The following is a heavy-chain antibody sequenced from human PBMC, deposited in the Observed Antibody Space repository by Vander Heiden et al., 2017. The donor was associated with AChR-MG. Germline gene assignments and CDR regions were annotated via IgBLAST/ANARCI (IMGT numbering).Heavy chain of an antibody. CDR3: TRTQLSGSPDFDY. V-gene: IGHV3-73*01. D-gene: IGHD1-26*01. CDR2: IRSKTNSYAT. J-gene: IGHJ4*02. Sequence: EGQLVDSVGGLVQPAGSLRLSCDASGFTLRGSSMHWVRQASGKGLEWVGRIRSKTNSYATAYAASVKGRFTISRDDSKHTAYLQMNSLKTEDTAVYYCTRTQLSGSPDFDYWGQGTLVTVSS. CDR1: GFTLRGSS.